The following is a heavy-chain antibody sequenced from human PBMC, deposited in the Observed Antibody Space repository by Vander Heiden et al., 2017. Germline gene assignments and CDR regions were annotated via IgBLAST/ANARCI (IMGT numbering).Heavy chain of an antibody. D-gene: IGHD3-16*01. CDR2: IKHSGNT. V-gene: IGHV4-34*01. CDR1: GGSFSGYY. J-gene: IGHJ3*02. Sequence: QVQLQQWGAGLLHPSEHLSLTCAVYGGSFSGYYWGWIGQPPGKRLEGIGEIKHSGNTNYNPSLKSRGTISLDTSKNQFSLKVRSVTAADMAVYYCAREALGGRYDAFDIWGQGTMVTVSS. CDR3: AREALGGRYDAFDI.